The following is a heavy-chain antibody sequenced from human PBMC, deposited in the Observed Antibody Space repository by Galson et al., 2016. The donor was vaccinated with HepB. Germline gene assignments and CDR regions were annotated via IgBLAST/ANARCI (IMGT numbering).Heavy chain of an antibody. V-gene: IGHV3-7*01. CDR1: GFTFRSYW. D-gene: IGHD1-26*01. CDR3: AREGVGGFDY. J-gene: IGHJ4*02. CDR2: IKQDGGEK. Sequence: SLRLSCAASGFTFRSYWMSWIRQAPGKGLEWVANIKQDGGEKDYVASVKGRFTISRDNAKNSVYLQMNSLRAEDTAVYYCAREGVGGFDYGGQGTLVTVSS.